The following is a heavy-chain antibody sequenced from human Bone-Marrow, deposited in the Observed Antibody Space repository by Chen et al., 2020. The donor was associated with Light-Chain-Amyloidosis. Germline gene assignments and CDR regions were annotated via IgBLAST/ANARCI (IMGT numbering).Heavy chain of an antibody. D-gene: IGHD1-1*01. Sequence: EVQLVESGGGLVQPGGSLRLSCAASGFSFSGYAMNWVRQAPGEGLEWFSGITSNGVRTFYADSVKGRFTISRDNSKNTLYLQMDSLRAEDTAIYYCAKDWPGTSTYGLDVWGQGTTVTVS. V-gene: IGHV3-23*04. CDR3: AKDWPGTSTYGLDV. CDR2: ITSNGVRT. J-gene: IGHJ6*02. CDR1: GFSFSGYA.